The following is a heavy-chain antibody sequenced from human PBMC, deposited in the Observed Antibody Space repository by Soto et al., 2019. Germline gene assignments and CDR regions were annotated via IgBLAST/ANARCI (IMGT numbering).Heavy chain of an antibody. CDR3: AASCVGCGGFNYYGMDV. CDR1: GGSISSGGYY. V-gene: IGHV4-31*03. D-gene: IGHD2-21*01. CDR2: IYYSGST. Sequence: QVQLQESGPGLVKPSQTLSLTCTVSGGSISSGGYYWSWIRQHPGKGLEWIGYIYYSGSTYSNPSLKIRVTISVDSSKNQFSLELSSVTAADTAVYYCAASCVGCGGFNYYGMDVWGQGTTVTVSS. J-gene: IGHJ6*02.